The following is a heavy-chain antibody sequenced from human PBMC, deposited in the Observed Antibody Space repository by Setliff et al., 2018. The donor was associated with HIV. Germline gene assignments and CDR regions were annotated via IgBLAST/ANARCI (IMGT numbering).Heavy chain of an antibody. J-gene: IGHJ6*03. CDR3: ARGGHYSGGDSPLDYYMDV. V-gene: IGHV1-46*01. CDR2: INPSGGST. CDR1: GYTFTNFY. D-gene: IGHD1-26*01. Sequence: ASVKVSCKASGYTFTNFYIHWVRQAPGQGLEWLGMINPSGGSTTYAQKFQGRVTMTRATLTRTVYMDLSSLRSADTAVYYCARGGHYSGGDSPLDYYMDVWGTGTTVTVSS.